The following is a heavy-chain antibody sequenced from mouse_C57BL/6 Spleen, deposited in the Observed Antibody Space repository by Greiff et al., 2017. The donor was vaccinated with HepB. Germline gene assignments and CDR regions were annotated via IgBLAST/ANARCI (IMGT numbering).Heavy chain of an antibody. J-gene: IGHJ2*01. D-gene: IGHD1-1*01. CDR3: ARSDTVVDEYYFDY. V-gene: IGHV14-2*01. Sequence: EVQLQQSGAELVKPGASVKLSCTASGFNIKDYYMHWVKQRTEQGLEWIGRIDPEDGETKYAPKFQGKATITADTSSNTAYLQLSSLTSEDTAVYYGARSDTVVDEYYFDYWGQGTTLTVSS. CDR1: GFNIKDYY. CDR2: IDPEDGET.